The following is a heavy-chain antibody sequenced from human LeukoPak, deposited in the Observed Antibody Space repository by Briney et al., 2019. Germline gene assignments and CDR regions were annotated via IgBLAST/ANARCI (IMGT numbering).Heavy chain of an antibody. D-gene: IGHD5-18*01. V-gene: IGHV2-70*11. CDR3: ARMITLSNGRYSSKTLDY. Sequence: SGPALVKPTQTLTLTCTFSGFSLSTSGMCVSWIRQPPGKALEWLARIDWDDDKYYSTSLKTRLTISKDTSQNQVVLTMTNMDPVETATYYCARMITLSNGRYSSKTLDYWGQGTLVTVSS. J-gene: IGHJ4*02. CDR2: IDWDDDK. CDR1: GFSLSTSGMC.